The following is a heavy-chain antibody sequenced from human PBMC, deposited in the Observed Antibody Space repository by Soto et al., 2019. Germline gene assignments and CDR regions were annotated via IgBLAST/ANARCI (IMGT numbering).Heavy chain of an antibody. CDR2: ISSNGGST. Sequence: QPGGSLRLSCSASGFTFSSYAMHWVRQAPGKGLEYVSAISSNGGSTYYADSVKGRFTISRDNSKNTLYLQMSSLRAEDTAAYYCVKCSHMIVAEGAFDIWGQGTMVTVSS. CDR1: GFTFSSYA. CDR3: VKCSHMIVAEGAFDI. V-gene: IGHV3-64D*06. J-gene: IGHJ3*02. D-gene: IGHD3-22*01.